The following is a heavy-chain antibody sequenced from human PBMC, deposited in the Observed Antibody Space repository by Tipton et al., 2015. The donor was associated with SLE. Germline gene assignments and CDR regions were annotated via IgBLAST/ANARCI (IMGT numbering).Heavy chain of an antibody. CDR2: INHGGST. CDR3: AQAHLWGSYRYASDI. D-gene: IGHD3-16*02. V-gene: IGHV4-34*01. J-gene: IGHJ3*02. Sequence: LRLSCSIYGGSFGGYYWSWTRQPPGKGLEWIGEINHGGSTNYNPSLKSRVTISVDTSKNQFSLKLSSVTAADTAVYYCAQAHLWGSYRYASDIWGQGTMVTVSS. CDR1: GGSFGGYY.